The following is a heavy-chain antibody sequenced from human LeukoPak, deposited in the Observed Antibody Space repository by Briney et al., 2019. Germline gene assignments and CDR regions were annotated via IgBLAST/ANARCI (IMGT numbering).Heavy chain of an antibody. Sequence: GGSLRLSCAASGFTFSSYAMSWVHQAPGKGLEWVSAISGSGDSTYYADSVKGRFTISRDNSKNTLYLQMNSLRAEDTAVYYCAKDLSIFGVVTPPGIWGQGTMVTVSS. CDR1: GFTFSSYA. J-gene: IGHJ3*02. CDR2: ISGSGDST. D-gene: IGHD3-3*01. CDR3: AKDLSIFGVVTPPGI. V-gene: IGHV3-23*01.